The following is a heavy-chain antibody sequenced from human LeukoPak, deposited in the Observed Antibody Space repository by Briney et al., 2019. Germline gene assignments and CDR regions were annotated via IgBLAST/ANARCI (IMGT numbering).Heavy chain of an antibody. D-gene: IGHD2-2*01. CDR2: ISSSSSYI. CDR1: GFTFSSYS. J-gene: IGHJ4*02. V-gene: IGHV3-21*01. Sequence: PGGSLTLSCAASGFTFSSYSMNWVRQAPGKGLEWVSSISSSSSYIYYADSVKGRFTTSRDNAKSSLYLQMSSLRAEDTAVYYCARFGSYCSSTSCPLDYWGQGTLVTVSS. CDR3: ARFGSYCSSTSCPLDY.